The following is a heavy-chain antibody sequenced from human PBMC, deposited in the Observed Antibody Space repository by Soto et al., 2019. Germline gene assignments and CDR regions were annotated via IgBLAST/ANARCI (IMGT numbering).Heavy chain of an antibody. CDR3: ARDLSWGSNWYYYMDV. J-gene: IGHJ6*03. V-gene: IGHV3-48*01. CDR1: GFILSDCA. CDR2: ISSSSSVI. Sequence: EVQLVESGGGLVQPGGSLRLSCATSGFILSDCAMNWVRQAPGKGLEWVSYISSSSSVIDYADSVKGRFTVSRDNARNSLHLQMNSLGAEDTAVYYCARDLSWGSNWYYYMDVWGKGTTVTVSS. D-gene: IGHD7-27*01.